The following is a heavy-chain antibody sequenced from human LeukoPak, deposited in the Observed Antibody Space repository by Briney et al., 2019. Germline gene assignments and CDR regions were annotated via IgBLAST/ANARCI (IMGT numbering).Heavy chain of an antibody. CDR3: ARHVTRTGYGFWSGIHYYMDV. D-gene: IGHD3-3*01. J-gene: IGHJ6*03. Sequence: GESLKISCKGSGYSFTNYWIGWVRQMPGKGLEWMGIIYPGDSDTRYSPSFQGHVTISADKSISTAYLQWSSLKASDTAMYYCARHVTRTGYGFWSGIHYYMDVWGKGTTVTVSS. CDR1: GYSFTNYW. V-gene: IGHV5-51*01. CDR2: IYPGDSDT.